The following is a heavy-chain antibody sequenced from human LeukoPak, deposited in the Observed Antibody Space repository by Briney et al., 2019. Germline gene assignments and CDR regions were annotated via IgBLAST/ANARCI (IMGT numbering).Heavy chain of an antibody. CDR1: GYTFTSYD. CDR3: ASGGYSSSSYFDY. V-gene: IGHV1-8*01. CDR2: MNPNSGNT. J-gene: IGHJ4*02. Sequence: ASVKVSCKASGYTFTSYDINWVRQATGQGLEWMGWMNPNSGNTGYAQKFQGRVTITTDESTSTAYMELSSLRSEDTAVYYCASGGYSSSSYFDYWGQGTLVTVSS. D-gene: IGHD6-6*01.